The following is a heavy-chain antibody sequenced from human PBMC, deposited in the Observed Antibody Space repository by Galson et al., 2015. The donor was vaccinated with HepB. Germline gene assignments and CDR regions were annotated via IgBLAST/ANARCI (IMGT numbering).Heavy chain of an antibody. CDR3: AREGGY. CDR2: ISKDGNNK. J-gene: IGHJ4*02. CDR1: EFTFSSYA. V-gene: IGHV3-30*04. Sequence: SLRLSCAASEFTFSSYAMHWVRQAPGKGLEWVAVISKDGNNKYYPESVRGRFTISRDMSNNQFSLRLTSVTAADTAVYFCAREGGYWGRGILVTVSS. D-gene: IGHD3-16*01.